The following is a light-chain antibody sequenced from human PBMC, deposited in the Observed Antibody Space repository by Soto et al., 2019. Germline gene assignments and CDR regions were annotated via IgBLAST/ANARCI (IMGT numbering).Light chain of an antibody. J-gene: IGLJ2*01. CDR3: QSYDSSLRGLV. Sequence: QSVLAQPPSVSGAPGQRVTSSCTGSSSNIGAGYDVHWYQQLPGTAPKLLMYGNNIRPSGVPDRFSDSKSGTSASLAITGLQAEDEAAYFCQSYDSSLRGLVFGGGTQLTVL. CDR2: GNN. V-gene: IGLV1-40*01. CDR1: SSNIGAGYD.